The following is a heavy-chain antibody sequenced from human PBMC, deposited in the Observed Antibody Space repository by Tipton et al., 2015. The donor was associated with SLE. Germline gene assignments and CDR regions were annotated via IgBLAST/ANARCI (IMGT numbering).Heavy chain of an antibody. CDR3: AREPDF. CDR2: VDHSGSA. CDR1: GGSIRPYF. V-gene: IGHV4-59*01. J-gene: IGHJ4*02. Sequence: PGLVKPSEALSLTCAVSGGSIRPYFWSWIRQSPGRGLEWVGCVDHSGSAHYNPSLESRVTISIDTSKRQFSLKVNSMTAADTAVYYCAREPDFWGQGVLVTVSS.